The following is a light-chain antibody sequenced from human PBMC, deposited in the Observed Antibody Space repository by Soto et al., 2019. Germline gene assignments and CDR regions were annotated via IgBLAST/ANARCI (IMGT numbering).Light chain of an antibody. CDR2: RTS. J-gene: IGKJ1*01. V-gene: IGKV1-39*01. Sequence: DLQMTQSPSSLSASIGDRVTITCRASQATPSDVSWYRHKPGRAPELLIYRTSKLQSGVPSRFSGSGSGTVFTLIISSLQREDSATYFCHQTYTRFWAFGQGTKVEIK. CDR3: HQTYTRFWA. CDR1: QATPSD.